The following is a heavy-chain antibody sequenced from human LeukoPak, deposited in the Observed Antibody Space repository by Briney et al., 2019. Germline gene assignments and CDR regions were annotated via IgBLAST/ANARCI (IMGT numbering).Heavy chain of an antibody. CDR1: GGSLTSNLYW. V-gene: IGHV4-39*01. CDR2: MYYGDSP. D-gene: IGHD4-17*01. Sequence: SETLSLTCSVSGGSLTSNLYWWAWIRQPPGKGLEWIGSMYYGDSPDYNPSLKSRLTISVDTSKNQFSLRLSSVTAADTSVYYCVRHPTDYYYIDVWGKGTTVTISS. CDR3: VRHPTDYYYIDV. J-gene: IGHJ6*03.